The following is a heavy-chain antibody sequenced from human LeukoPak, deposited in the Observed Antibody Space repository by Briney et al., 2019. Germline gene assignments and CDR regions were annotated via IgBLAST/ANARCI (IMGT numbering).Heavy chain of an antibody. D-gene: IGHD2-15*01. CDR3: ARWWGFYMDV. J-gene: IGHJ6*03. CDR1: GFTFDDYG. CDR2: INWNGGRT. Sequence: GGSLRLSCEASGFTFDDYGMSWVRPAPGKGLEWVSGINWNGGRTGYADSVKGRFTMSRDNAKNSLYLQMNSLTAEDTALYYCARWWGFYMDVWGKGTTVTVSS. V-gene: IGHV3-20*04.